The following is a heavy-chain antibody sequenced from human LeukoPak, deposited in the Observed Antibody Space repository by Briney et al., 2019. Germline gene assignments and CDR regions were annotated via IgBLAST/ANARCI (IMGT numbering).Heavy chain of an antibody. V-gene: IGHV4-39*01. Sequence: KTSETLSLTCTVSGGSISSSSYYWGWIRQPPGKGLEWIGSIYYSGSTYYNPSPKSRVTISVDTSKNQFSLKLSSVTAADTAVYYCARQVATISHYYYYMDVWGKGTTVTVSS. CDR2: IYYSGST. J-gene: IGHJ6*03. D-gene: IGHD5-12*01. CDR3: ARQVATISHYYYYMDV. CDR1: GGSISSSSYY.